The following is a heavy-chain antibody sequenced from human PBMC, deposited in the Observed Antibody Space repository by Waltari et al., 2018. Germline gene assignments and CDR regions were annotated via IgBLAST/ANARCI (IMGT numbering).Heavy chain of an antibody. CDR2: IYHDGST. Sequence: QVRLQQWGTGLLKPSETLSLTCAVYGESFSGLYWSWIRQPPGKGLEWIGEIYHDGSTTYHPARKGRVPRSVDTSKTHFSLNLRSVTAADTAVYYCARAPFGGYDYVGGTYRYFYYYMDVWGKGTTVAVSS. D-gene: IGHD3-16*02. V-gene: IGHV4-34*01. J-gene: IGHJ6*03. CDR3: ARAPFGGYDYVGGTYRYFYYYMDV. CDR1: GESFSGLY.